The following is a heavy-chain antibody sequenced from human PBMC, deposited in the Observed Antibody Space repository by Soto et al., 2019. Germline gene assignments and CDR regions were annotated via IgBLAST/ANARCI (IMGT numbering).Heavy chain of an antibody. J-gene: IGHJ4*02. D-gene: IGHD3-10*01. CDR2: IYHSGST. CDR1: GGSISSGGYS. Sequence: TLSLTCAVSGGSISSGGYSWSWIRQPPGKGLEWIGYIYHSGSTYYNPSLKSRVTISVDRPKNQFSLKLSSVTAADTAVYYCARAFSMVRGPLYYFDYCGPVTLLTVYS. V-gene: IGHV4-30-2*01. CDR3: ARAFSMVRGPLYYFDY.